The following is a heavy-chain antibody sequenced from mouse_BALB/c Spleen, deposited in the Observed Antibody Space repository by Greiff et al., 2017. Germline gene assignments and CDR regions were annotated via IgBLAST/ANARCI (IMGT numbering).Heavy chain of an antibody. CDR1: GYSITSDYA. CDR3: ASSDWDWYFDV. CDR2: ISYSGST. Sequence: EVQRVESGPGLVKPSQSLSLTCTVTGYSITSDYAWNWIRQFPGNKLEWMGYISYSGSTSYNPSLKSRISITRDTSKNQFFLQLNSVTTEDTATYYCASSDWDWYFDVWGAGTTVTVSS. J-gene: IGHJ1*01. D-gene: IGHD4-1*01. V-gene: IGHV3-2*02.